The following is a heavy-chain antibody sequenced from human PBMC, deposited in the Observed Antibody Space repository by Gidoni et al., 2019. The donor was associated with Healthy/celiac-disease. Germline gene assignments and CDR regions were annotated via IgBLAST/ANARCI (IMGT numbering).Heavy chain of an antibody. CDR3: ARVWSYSYGTGGGMDV. CDR1: GFTFSSYG. V-gene: IGHV3-33*01. D-gene: IGHD5-18*01. J-gene: IGHJ6*02. CDR2: IWYDGSNK. Sequence: QVQLVESGGGVVQPGRSLRLSCAASGFTFSSYGMHWVRQAPGKGLEWVAVIWYDGSNKYYADSVKGRFTISRDNSKNTLYLQMNSLRAEDTAVYYCARVWSYSYGTGGGMDVWGQGTTVTVSS.